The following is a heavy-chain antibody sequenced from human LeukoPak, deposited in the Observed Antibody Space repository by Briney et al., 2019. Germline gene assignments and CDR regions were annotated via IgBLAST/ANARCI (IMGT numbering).Heavy chain of an antibody. J-gene: IGHJ4*02. CDR2: IKEDGSEK. CDR1: GFISSNYL. V-gene: IGHV3-7*04. Sequence: GGSLRLSCGASGFISSNYLMSWVRQAPGKGLEWAAMIKEDGSEKYYVDSVKGRFTISRDNAKNSLYLQMNSLRAEDTAVYYCGGVVDYWGQGTLVTVSS. CDR3: GGVVDY.